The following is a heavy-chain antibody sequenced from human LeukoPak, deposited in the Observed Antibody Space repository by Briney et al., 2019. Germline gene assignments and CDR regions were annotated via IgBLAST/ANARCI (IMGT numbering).Heavy chain of an antibody. Sequence: PGGSLRLSCAASGFTFDDYAMHWVRQAPGKGLEWVSGISWNSGIIGYADSVKGRFTISRDNAKNSLYLQMISLRAEDTALYYCASASDYYDGWFDPWGQGTLVTVSS. CDR2: ISWNSGII. CDR3: ASASDYYDGWFDP. V-gene: IGHV3-9*01. J-gene: IGHJ5*02. D-gene: IGHD3-22*01. CDR1: GFTFDDYA.